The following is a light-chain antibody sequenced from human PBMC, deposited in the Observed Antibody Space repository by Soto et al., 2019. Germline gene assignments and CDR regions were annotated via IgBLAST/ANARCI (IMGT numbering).Light chain of an antibody. CDR2: DAS. Sequence: EIVLTQSPATLSLSPGERATLSCRASQSVSSYLAWYQQKPGQAPRLLIYDASNRATGIPARFSGSVSGTDFTLTISSLEPEDFAVYYCQQRTNWPPEYTFGPGTKVEIK. V-gene: IGKV3-11*01. J-gene: IGKJ2*01. CDR1: QSVSSY. CDR3: QQRTNWPPEYT.